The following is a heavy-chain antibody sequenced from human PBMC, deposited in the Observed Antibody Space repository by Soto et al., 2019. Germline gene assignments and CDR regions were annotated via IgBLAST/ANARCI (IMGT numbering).Heavy chain of an antibody. D-gene: IGHD2-2*01. CDR2: INHSGST. J-gene: IGHJ6*04. V-gene: IGHV4-34*01. CDR3: ARGFVPVAMLDV. CDR1: GGSFSDYY. Sequence: SETLSLTCAVYGGSFSDYYWSWIRQPPGKGLEWIGEINHSGSTNYNPSLKSRVTISVDTSKNQFSLKLTSVTAADSAVYYCARGFVPVAMLDVWGKGTTVTVSS.